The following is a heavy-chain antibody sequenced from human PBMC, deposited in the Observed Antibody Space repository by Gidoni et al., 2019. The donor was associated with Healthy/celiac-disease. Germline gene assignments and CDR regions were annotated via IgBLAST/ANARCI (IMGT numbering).Heavy chain of an antibody. V-gene: IGHV3-66*01. J-gene: IGHJ4*02. CDR3: ARDGRGLRRVAADY. D-gene: IGHD2-15*01. Sequence: EVQLVESGGGLVQPGGSLRLSCAASGFTVSSNYMSWVRQAPGKGLEWFSVIYSGGSTYYADSVKGRFTISRDNSKNTLYLQMNSLRAEDTAVYYCARDGRGLRRVAADYWGQGTLVTVSS. CDR1: GFTVSSNY. CDR2: IYSGGST.